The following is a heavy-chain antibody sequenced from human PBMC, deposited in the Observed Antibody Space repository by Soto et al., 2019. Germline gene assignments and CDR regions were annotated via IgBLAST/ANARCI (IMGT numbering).Heavy chain of an antibody. Sequence: ASETLSLTCTVSGGSISSYYRSWIRQPPGKGLEWIGYIYYSGSTNYNPSLKSRVTISVDTSKNQFSLKLSSVTAADTAVYYCARGSVKRNYHPPYYMDFWGTGTMVTLSS. D-gene: IGHD1-7*01. V-gene: IGHV4-59*01. CDR1: GGSISSYY. CDR3: ARGSVKRNYHPPYYMDF. CDR2: IYYSGST. J-gene: IGHJ6*03.